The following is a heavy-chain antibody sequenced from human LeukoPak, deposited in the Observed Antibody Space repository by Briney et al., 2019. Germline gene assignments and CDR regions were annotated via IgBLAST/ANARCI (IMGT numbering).Heavy chain of an antibody. D-gene: IGHD3-10*01. Sequence: ASVKVSCKASGYTFTSYYMHWVRQAPGQGLEWMGIINPSGGSTSYAQKFQGRVTITADKSTSTAYMELSSLRSEDTAVYYCARIYGSGSYWGQGTLVTVSS. V-gene: IGHV1-46*01. CDR3: ARIYGSGSY. J-gene: IGHJ4*02. CDR1: GYTFTSYY. CDR2: INPSGGST.